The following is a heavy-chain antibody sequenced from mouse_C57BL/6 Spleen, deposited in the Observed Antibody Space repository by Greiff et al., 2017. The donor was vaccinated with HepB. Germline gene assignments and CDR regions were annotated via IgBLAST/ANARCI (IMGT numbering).Heavy chain of an antibody. J-gene: IGHJ2*01. CDR3: ARERDGYPVFDY. V-gene: IGHV1-69*01. CDR1: GYTFTSYW. CDR2: IDPSDSYT. D-gene: IGHD2-3*01. Sequence: VQLQQPGAELVMPGASVKLSCKASGYTFTSYWMHWVKQRPGQGLEWIGEIDPSDSYTNYNQKFKGKSTLTVDKSSSTAYMQLSSLTSEDSAVYYCARERDGYPVFDYWGQGTTLTGSS.